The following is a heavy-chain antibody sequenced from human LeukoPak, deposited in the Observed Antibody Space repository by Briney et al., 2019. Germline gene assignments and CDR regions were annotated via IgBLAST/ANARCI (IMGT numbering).Heavy chain of an antibody. CDR3: AKKEVAYNY. Sequence: GGSLGPPFPPLGFTLSSFGMDWVPPAPGKGRGWVAVISYDGSNKYYADSVKGRFTISRDNSKNTLYLQMNSLRAEDTAVYYCAKKEVAYNYWGQGTLVTVSS. D-gene: IGHD5-12*01. CDR1: GFTLSSFG. J-gene: IGHJ4*02. CDR2: ISYDGSNK. V-gene: IGHV3-30*18.